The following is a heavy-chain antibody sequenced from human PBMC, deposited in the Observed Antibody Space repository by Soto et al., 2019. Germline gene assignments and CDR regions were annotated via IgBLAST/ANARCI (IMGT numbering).Heavy chain of an antibody. V-gene: IGHV1-18*01. CDR2: ISAYNGNT. Sequence: ASVKVSCKASGYNFTSYGISWVRQAPGQGLEWMGWISAYNGNTNYAQKLQGRVTMTTDTSTSTAYMELMSLRSDDTAVYYCARELGCYYDSSGPHYYYGMDVWGQGTTVTVSS. CDR3: ARELGCYYDSSGPHYYYGMDV. CDR1: GYNFTSYG. D-gene: IGHD3-22*01. J-gene: IGHJ6*02.